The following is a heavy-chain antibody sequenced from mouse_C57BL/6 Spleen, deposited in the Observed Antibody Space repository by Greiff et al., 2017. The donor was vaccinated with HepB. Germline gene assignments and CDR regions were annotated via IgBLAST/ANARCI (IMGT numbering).Heavy chain of an antibody. CDR2: ISSGGSYT. V-gene: IGHV5-6*01. J-gene: IGHJ3*01. D-gene: IGHD2-4*01. CDR3: ARHKHYDYEGFAY. Sequence: VQLKESGGDLVKPGGSLKLSCAASGFTFSSYGMSWVRQTPDKRLEWVATISSGGSYTYYPDSVKGRFTISRDNAKNTLYLQMSSLKSEDTAMYYCARHKHYDYEGFAYWGQGTLVTVSA. CDR1: GFTFSSYG.